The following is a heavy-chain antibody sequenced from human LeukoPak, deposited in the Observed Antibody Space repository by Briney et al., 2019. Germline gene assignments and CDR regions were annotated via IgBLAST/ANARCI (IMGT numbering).Heavy chain of an antibody. CDR3: ARDRDTAMAGPFDP. CDR1: GYTFTSYG. J-gene: IGHJ5*02. CDR2: ISAYNGNT. V-gene: IGHV1-18*01. D-gene: IGHD5-18*01. Sequence: GASVKVSCKASGYTFTSYGISWVRQAPGQGLEWMGWISAYNGNTNYAQKLQGRVTMTTDTSTSTAYMELRSLRSDDTAVYYCARDRDTAMAGPFDPWGQGTLVTVSS.